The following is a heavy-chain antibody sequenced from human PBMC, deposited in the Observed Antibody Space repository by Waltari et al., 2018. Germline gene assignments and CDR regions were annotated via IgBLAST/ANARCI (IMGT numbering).Heavy chain of an antibody. D-gene: IGHD3-22*01. J-gene: IGHJ3*02. CDR2: IYYSGST. CDR1: GGSISSDY. V-gene: IGHV4-59*01. CDR3: ARDRGSGYPDAFDI. Sequence: QVQLQESGPGLVKPSETLSLTCTVSGGSISSDYWRWIRQPPGKGLEWIGYIYYSGSTNYNPSLKSRVTISVDTSKNQFSLKLSSVTAADTAVYYCARDRGSGYPDAFDIWGQGTMVTVSS.